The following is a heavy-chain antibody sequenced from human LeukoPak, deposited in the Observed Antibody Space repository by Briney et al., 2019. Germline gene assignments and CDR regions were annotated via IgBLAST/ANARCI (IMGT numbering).Heavy chain of an antibody. CDR3: ARDLPRYDSSGYYSAIDEKLDP. CDR1: GYTFTSYG. Sequence: GASVKVSCKASGYTFTSYGISWVRQAPGQGLEWMGWISAYNGNTNYAQKLQGRVTMTTDTSTSTAYMELRSLRSDDTAVYYCARDLPRYDSSGYYSAIDEKLDPWGQGTLVTVSS. J-gene: IGHJ5*02. V-gene: IGHV1-18*01. CDR2: ISAYNGNT. D-gene: IGHD3-22*01.